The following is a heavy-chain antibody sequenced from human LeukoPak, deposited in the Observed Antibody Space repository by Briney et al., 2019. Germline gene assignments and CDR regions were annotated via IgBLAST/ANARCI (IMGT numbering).Heavy chain of an antibody. CDR2: IYSGGST. J-gene: IGHJ3*02. D-gene: IGHD1-26*01. CDR1: GFPISSNY. CDR3: ARARDSGSYPDAFDI. Sequence: PGGSLRLSCAASGFPISSNYMSWVRQAPGKGLEWVSVIYSGGSTYYADSVKGRFTISRDNSKNTLYLQMNSLRAEDTAVYYCARARDSGSYPDAFDIWGQGTMVTVSS. V-gene: IGHV3-53*01.